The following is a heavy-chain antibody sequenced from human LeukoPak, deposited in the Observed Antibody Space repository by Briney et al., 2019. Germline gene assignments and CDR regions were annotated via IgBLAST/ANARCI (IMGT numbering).Heavy chain of an antibody. J-gene: IGHJ4*02. D-gene: IGHD3-10*01. CDR1: GYTFTSYY. CDR2: INPSGGST. CDR3: ARASISEGSGSDFDY. Sequence: GASVTVSCKASGYTFTSYYMHWVRQAPGQGPEWMGIINPSGGSTSYAQKFQGRVSMTRDTSTSTVYMDLSSLRSEDTAVYYCARASISEGSGSDFDYWGQGTLVTVSS. V-gene: IGHV1-46*01.